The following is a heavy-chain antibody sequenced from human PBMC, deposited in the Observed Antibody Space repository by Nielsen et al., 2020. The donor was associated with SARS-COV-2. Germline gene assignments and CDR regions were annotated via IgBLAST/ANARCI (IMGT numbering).Heavy chain of an antibody. Sequence: GGSLRLSCAASGFRFDEHGMSWVRQAPGKGLEWVASINWNGADIDYMESVKGRFTISRDNAKSSVFLQMGSLRGEDTALYYCASDSGDLWRDTLEIWGHGTMVTVSS. D-gene: IGHD4-17*01. CDR2: INWNGADI. J-gene: IGHJ3*02. CDR1: GFRFDEHG. V-gene: IGHV3-20*04. CDR3: ASDSGDLWRDTLEI.